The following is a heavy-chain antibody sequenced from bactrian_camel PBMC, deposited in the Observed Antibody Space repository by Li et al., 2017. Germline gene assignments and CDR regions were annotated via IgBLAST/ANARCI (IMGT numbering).Heavy chain of an antibody. CDR2: LSSDGNT. V-gene: IGHV3S53*01. J-gene: IGHJ4*01. Sequence: HVQLVESGGGSVQAGGSLRLSCEFSEYSASTNCMTWFRQAPGKEREGVAALSSDGNTLYDDSVKGRFSISKDNAKNTLYLQMNSLKPEDTAMYYCVVDYEFCLAYSMPKATYWGRGTQVTVSS. CDR1: EYSASTNC. D-gene: IGHD3*01. CDR3: VVDYEFCLAYSMPKATY.